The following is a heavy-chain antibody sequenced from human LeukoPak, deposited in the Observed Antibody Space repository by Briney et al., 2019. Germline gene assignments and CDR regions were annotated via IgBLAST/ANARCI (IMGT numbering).Heavy chain of an antibody. V-gene: IGHV1-2*02. D-gene: IGHD6-13*01. J-gene: IGHJ4*02. CDR3: ASGKLAGGSPFDY. CDR2: MNPNSGGT. Sequence: ASVKVSCKGSGYTFSDYYMHWVRQAPGQGLEWMGWMNPNSGGTTYAQNFQGRVTMTRDTFINTAFMELSGLRSDDTAVYYCASGKLAGGSPFDYWGQGTLVTVSS. CDR1: GYTFSDYY.